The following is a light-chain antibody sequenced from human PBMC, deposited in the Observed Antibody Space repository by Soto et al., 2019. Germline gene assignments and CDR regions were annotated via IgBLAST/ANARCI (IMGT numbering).Light chain of an antibody. Sequence: DIQMTQSPPSVSASVGDRVTITCRSSQGISSWLAWYQQKPGKAPKLLIYAASSLQSVVPSRFSGRGSRTDFTLTSSRLQPEACETDYCQQANSFPFTFGGGTKVDIK. CDR3: QQANSFPFT. V-gene: IGKV1-12*01. CDR2: AAS. J-gene: IGKJ3*01. CDR1: QGISSW.